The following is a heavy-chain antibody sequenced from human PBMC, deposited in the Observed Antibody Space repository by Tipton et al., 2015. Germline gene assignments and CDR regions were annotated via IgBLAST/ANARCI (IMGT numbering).Heavy chain of an antibody. CDR2: ISQSGSS. CDR3: ARDLEHGMDV. J-gene: IGHJ6*02. CDR1: GDSISSNSW. V-gene: IGHV4-4*02. Sequence: TLSLTCAVSGDSISSNSWWSWVRQPPGKGLEWIGEISQSGSSNYIPSLKSRLTISLDKSENQFSLTLNSVAAADTAVYYCARDLEHGMDVWGHGTTVPVSS. D-gene: IGHD5-24*01.